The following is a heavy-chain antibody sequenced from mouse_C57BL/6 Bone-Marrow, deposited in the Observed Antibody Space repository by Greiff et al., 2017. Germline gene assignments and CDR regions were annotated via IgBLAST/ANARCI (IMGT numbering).Heavy chain of an antibody. Sequence: QVQLQQPGAELVMPGASVKLSCKASGYTFTSYWMHWVKQRPGQGLEWIGEIDPSDSYTNYNQKFKGKSTLTVDKSSSTASMQLSSLTSEDSAVYYCARSGHYGSSYGYAMDYWGQGTSVTVSS. J-gene: IGHJ4*01. CDR2: IDPSDSYT. CDR1: GYTFTSYW. V-gene: IGHV1-69*01. CDR3: ARSGHYGSSYGYAMDY. D-gene: IGHD1-1*01.